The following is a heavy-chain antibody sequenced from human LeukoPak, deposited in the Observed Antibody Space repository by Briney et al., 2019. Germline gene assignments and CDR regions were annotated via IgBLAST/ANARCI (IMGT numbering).Heavy chain of an antibody. J-gene: IGHJ4*02. CDR2: INHVGTT. Sequence: SETLSLTCAVYGGSFSRYYWSWIRQPPGKGLVWIGEINHVGTTNYNPSLKSRLTISVDTPKNQFSLKLNSVTAADTAIYYCARGRTEGGDFDYWGQGTLVTVSS. CDR3: ARGRTEGGDFDY. V-gene: IGHV4-34*01. D-gene: IGHD6-25*01. CDR1: GGSFSRYY.